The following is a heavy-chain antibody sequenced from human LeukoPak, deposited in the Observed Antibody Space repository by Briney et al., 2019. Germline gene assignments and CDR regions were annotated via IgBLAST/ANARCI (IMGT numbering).Heavy chain of an antibody. CDR2: IHYSGST. CDR1: GGSINSYY. D-gene: IGHD4/OR15-4a*01. J-gene: IGHJ3*02. V-gene: IGHV4-59*08. Sequence: SETLSLTCTVSGGSINSYYWSWIRQPPWRGLEWIGSIHYSGSTSYNPSLKSRVTISVDTSKNQFSLKLSSVTAADTAVYYCARRSVLLDAFDIWGQGTMVTVSS. CDR3: ARRSVLLDAFDI.